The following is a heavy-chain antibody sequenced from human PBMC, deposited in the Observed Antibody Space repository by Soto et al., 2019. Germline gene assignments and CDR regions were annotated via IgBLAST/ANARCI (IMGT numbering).Heavy chain of an antibody. Sequence: ASVKVSCKASGYTFTSYAMHWVRQAPGQRLEWMGWISAYNGNTNYAQKLQGRVTMTTDTSTNTAYMELRSLRSDDTAIYYCARDRLRGYDSSGFYSWGQGTMVTVSS. D-gene: IGHD3-22*01. J-gene: IGHJ4*02. CDR3: ARDRLRGYDSSGFYS. CDR1: GYTFTSYA. CDR2: ISAYNGNT. V-gene: IGHV1-18*01.